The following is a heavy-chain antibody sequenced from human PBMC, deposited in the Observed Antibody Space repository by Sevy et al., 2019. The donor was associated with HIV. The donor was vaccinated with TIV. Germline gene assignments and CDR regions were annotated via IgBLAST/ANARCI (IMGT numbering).Heavy chain of an antibody. D-gene: IGHD3-22*01. CDR1: GFTFSSYA. Sequence: GGSLRLSCAASGFTFSSYAMNWFRQAPGKGLEWVSGISGRGGSTYYADSVKGRFTISRDNAKNTLYLQMNPLRAEDTAVYFCARDRYYDASGYYYYYYGMDVWGQGTTVTVSS. CDR2: ISGRGGST. J-gene: IGHJ6*02. CDR3: ARDRYYDASGYYYYYYGMDV. V-gene: IGHV3-23*01.